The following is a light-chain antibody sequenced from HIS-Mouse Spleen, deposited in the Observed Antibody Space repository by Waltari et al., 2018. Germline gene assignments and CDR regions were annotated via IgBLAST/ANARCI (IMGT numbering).Light chain of an antibody. CDR2: EVS. CDR3: SSYTSSSTRV. Sequence: QSALTQPAPVSGSPGQSLTISRTGTSSDVGGYNYPYWYQQHPGKAPKLMIYEVSNRPSGVSNRFSGSKSGNTASLTISGLQAEDEADYYCSSYTSSSTRVFGGGTKLTVL. V-gene: IGLV2-14*01. J-gene: IGLJ3*02. CDR1: SSDVGGYNY.